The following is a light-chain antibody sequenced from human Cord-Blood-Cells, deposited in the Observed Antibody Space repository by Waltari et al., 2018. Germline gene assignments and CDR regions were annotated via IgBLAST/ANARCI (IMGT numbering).Light chain of an antibody. CDR2: DAS. J-gene: IGKJ4*01. CDR1: QSVSSY. CDR3: QQRSNWPPLT. Sequence: ATLSLSPGERATLSCRASQSVSSYLAWYQQKPGQAPRLLIYDASNRATGIPARFSGSRSGTDFTLTISSLEPEDFAVYYCQQRSNWPPLTFGGGTKVEIK. V-gene: IGKV3-11*01.